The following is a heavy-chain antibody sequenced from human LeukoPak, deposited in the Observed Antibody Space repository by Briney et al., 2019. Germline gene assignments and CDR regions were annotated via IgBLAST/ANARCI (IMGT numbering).Heavy chain of an antibody. J-gene: IGHJ3*02. CDR3: AKGPSIAVAGLRGAFDI. CDR1: GFTFSSYA. V-gene: IGHV3-23*01. CDR2: ISGSGGST. D-gene: IGHD6-19*01. Sequence: PGGSLRLSRAASGFTFSSYAMSWVRQAPGKGLERVSAISGSGGSTYYADSVKGRFTISRDNSKNTLYLQMNSLRAEDTAVYYCAKGPSIAVAGLRGAFDIWGQGTMVTVSS.